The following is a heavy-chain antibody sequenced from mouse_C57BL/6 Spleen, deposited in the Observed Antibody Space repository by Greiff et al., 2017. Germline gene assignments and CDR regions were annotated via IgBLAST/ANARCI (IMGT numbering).Heavy chain of an antibody. CDR2: IDPEDGET. V-gene: IGHV14-2*01. J-gene: IGHJ2*01. D-gene: IGHD2-2*01. Sequence: EVHLVESGAELVKPGASVKLSCTASGFNIKDYYMHWVKQRTEQGLEWIGRIDPEDGETKYAPKFQGKATITADTSSNTAYLQLSSLTSEDTAVYYCARWGSTMVTTPPFDYWGQGTTLTVSS. CDR3: ARWGSTMVTTPPFDY. CDR1: GFNIKDYY.